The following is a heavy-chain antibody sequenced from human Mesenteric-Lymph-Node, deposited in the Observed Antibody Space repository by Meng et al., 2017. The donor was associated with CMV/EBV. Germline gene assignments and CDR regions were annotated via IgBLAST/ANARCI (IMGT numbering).Heavy chain of an antibody. J-gene: IGHJ6*02. D-gene: IGHD1-26*01. V-gene: IGHV3-43D*03. CDR2: IRWDGGST. Sequence: GGSLRLSCAASGFTFDDYAMHWVRQAPGEGLEWVSLIRWDGGSTYYADSVKGRFTISRDNSKNSLYLQMNSLRAEDTALYYCAKDMGPGIGNYYYAMDVWGQGTTVTVSS. CDR3: AKDMGPGIGNYYYAMDV. CDR1: GFTFDDYA.